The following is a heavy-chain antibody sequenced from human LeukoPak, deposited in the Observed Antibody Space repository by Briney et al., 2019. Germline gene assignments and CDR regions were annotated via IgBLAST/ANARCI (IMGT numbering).Heavy chain of an antibody. Sequence: GGSLRLSCAASGFTFSGSAMSWVRQAPGEGLEWVSLISYSGANSYYTDSVRGRFTISRDNSKDTLFLQMNSLRAEDTAIYYCARDIQLSTWGLGTMVTVSS. CDR1: GFTFSGSA. J-gene: IGHJ3*01. CDR3: ARDIQLST. CDR2: ISYSGANS. V-gene: IGHV3-23*01. D-gene: IGHD3-16*02.